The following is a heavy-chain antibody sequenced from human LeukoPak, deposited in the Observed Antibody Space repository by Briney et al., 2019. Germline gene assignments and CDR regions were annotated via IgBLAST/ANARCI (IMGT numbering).Heavy chain of an antibody. D-gene: IGHD6-19*01. J-gene: IGHJ6*02. CDR2: MNPNSGNT. CDR1: GYTFTSYD. Sequence: ASVKVSCKASGYTFTSYDINWVRQATGQGLEWMGWMNPNSGNTGYAQKFQGRVTMTRNTSISTAYMELSNLRSEDTAVYYWARDTGYSSGWYVYYYYGMDVWGQGTTVTVSS. CDR3: ARDTGYSSGWYVYYYYGMDV. V-gene: IGHV1-8*01.